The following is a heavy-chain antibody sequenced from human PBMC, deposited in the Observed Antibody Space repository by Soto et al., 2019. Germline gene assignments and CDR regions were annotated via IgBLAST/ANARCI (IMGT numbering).Heavy chain of an antibody. CDR2: IKSKTDGGTT. Sequence: GGSLRLSCAASGFTFSNAWMSWVRQAPGKGLEWVGRIKSKTDGGTTEYAAPVKGRFTISRDDSKNTLCLQMNSLKTEDTAVYYCTTDLGLREYSFDYWGQGTLVTVSS. CDR3: TTDLGLREYSFDY. CDR1: GFTFSNAW. D-gene: IGHD5-12*01. V-gene: IGHV3-15*01. J-gene: IGHJ4*02.